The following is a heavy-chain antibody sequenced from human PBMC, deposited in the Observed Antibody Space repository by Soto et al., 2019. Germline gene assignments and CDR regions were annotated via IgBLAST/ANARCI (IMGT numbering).Heavy chain of an antibody. J-gene: IGHJ4*02. D-gene: IGHD4-17*01. CDR1: GFSLSASGVG. V-gene: IGHV2-5*02. CDR2: IYWDDDK. CDR3: AHSQVMTTVTYFDY. Sequence: QITLKESGPTLVKPTQTLTLTCTFSGFSLSASGVGVGWIRQPPGKALEWLALIYWDDDKRYSPSLKRRLTIXQXTXXHQVVLTMTNMDPVDTATYYWAHSQVMTTVTYFDYWGQGTLVTVPS.